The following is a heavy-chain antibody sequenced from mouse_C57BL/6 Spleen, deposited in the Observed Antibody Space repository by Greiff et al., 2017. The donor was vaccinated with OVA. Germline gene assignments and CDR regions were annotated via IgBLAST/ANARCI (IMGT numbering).Heavy chain of an antibody. CDR3: ARDGYAWFAY. J-gene: IGHJ3*01. CDR2: INPNNGGT. D-gene: IGHD2-2*01. CDR1: GYTFTDYN. Sequence: DVQLQESGPELVKPGASVKMSCKASGYTFTDYNMHWVKQSHGKSLEWIGYINPNNGGTSYNQKFKGKATLTVNKSSSTAYMELRSLTSEDSAVYYCARDGYAWFAYWGQGTLVTVSA. V-gene: IGHV1-22*01.